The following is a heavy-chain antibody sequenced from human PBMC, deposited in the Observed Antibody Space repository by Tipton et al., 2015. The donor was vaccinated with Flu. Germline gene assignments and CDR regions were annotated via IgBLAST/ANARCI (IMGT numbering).Heavy chain of an antibody. CDR1: GDSISSYY. CDR3: ARDYLLGDLSFFDN. CDR2: IYTSGST. D-gene: IGHD3-16*02. Sequence: LSCTVSGDSISSYYWSWIRQPAGKGLEWIWRIYTSGSTNYNASLKSRVTMSVDTSKNQFSLKLSSVTVADTAVYYCARDYLLGDLSFFDNWGQGTLVTVSS. V-gene: IGHV4-4*07. J-gene: IGHJ4*02.